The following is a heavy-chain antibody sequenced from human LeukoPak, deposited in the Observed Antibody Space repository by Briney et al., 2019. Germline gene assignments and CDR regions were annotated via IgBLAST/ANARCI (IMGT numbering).Heavy chain of an antibody. CDR3: ARDGYSYGFDAFDI. D-gene: IGHD5-18*01. J-gene: IGHJ3*02. CDR2: IYTSGST. CDR1: GGSISSGSYY. Sequence: SETLSLTCTVSGGSISSGSYYWSWIRQPAGKGLEWIGRIYTSGSTNYNPSLKSRVTISVDTSKNQFSLKLSSVTAADTAVYYCARDGYSYGFDAFDIWGQGTMVTVSS. V-gene: IGHV4-61*02.